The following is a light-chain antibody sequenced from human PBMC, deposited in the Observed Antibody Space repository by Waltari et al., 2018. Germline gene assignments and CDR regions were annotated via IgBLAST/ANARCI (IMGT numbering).Light chain of an antibody. CDR1: SSGVGSDNL. Sequence: HSALTQPAPVSGSPGQPLTISCTGTSSGVGSDNLVSWYQQHPGKAPKLMIYEVSKRPSGVSNRFSGSKSGNTASLTISGLQAEDEADYYCCSYAGSSTWVFGGGTKLTVL. J-gene: IGLJ3*02. CDR2: EVS. V-gene: IGLV2-23*02. CDR3: CSYAGSSTWV.